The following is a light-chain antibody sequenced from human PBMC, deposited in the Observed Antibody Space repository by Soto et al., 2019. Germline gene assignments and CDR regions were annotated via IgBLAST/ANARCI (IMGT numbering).Light chain of an antibody. Sequence: DVPMTQSPSTLSASVGDRVTITCRASQSISSWLAWYQQKPGKAPKLLIYKASSLESGVPSRFSGSGSGTEFTLTISSLQPEDFATYYCQQYDTYGTFGQGTKLEIK. CDR2: KAS. V-gene: IGKV1-5*03. CDR3: QQYDTYGT. CDR1: QSISSW. J-gene: IGKJ2*02.